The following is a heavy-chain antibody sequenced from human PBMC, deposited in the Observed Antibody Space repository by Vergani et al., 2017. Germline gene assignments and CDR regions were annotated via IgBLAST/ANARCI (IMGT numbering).Heavy chain of an antibody. J-gene: IGHJ1*01. CDR1: GYSFTGYY. CDR3: AREVPEWGVPGTQGFFQN. V-gene: IGHV1-2*02. CDR2: INPNSGGT. D-gene: IGHD6-19*01. Sequence: QVQLVPSGAEVKKPGASVKVSCKASGYSFTGYYMHWVRQAPGQGLEWMGWINPNSGGTNSAQKFQGRVTMTRDTSISTAYMELSRLRSDDTAVYYCAREVPEWGVPGTQGFFQNWGQGTLVTVSS.